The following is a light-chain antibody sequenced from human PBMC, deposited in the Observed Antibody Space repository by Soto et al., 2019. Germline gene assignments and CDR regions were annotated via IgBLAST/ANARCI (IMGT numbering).Light chain of an antibody. J-gene: IGKJ1*01. CDR3: QHYYTYSPMWT. CDR2: EAS. Sequence: DIQLAQSPSTLSASVGDRITITCRATQSINWLAWYQQKPGKAPKLLIFEASRLESGVPSRFSGSGSGTESTLTISSLQPEDFGTYYCQHYYTYSPMWTFCQGTKVDVK. V-gene: IGKV1-5*03. CDR1: QSINW.